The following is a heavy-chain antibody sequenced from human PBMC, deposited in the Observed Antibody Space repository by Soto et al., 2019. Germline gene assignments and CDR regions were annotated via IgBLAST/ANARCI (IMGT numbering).Heavy chain of an antibody. D-gene: IGHD6-19*01. CDR2: ISGSGGST. CDR1: GLTFSTYA. J-gene: IGHJ4*02. Sequence: GGSLRLSCAACGLTFSTYAMSWVRQAPGKGLEWVSAISGSGGSTYYADSVKGRFTISRDNSKNTLYLQMNSLRAEDTAVYYCAKDPRIGIAVAGVFDYWGQGTLVTVSS. V-gene: IGHV3-23*01. CDR3: AKDPRIGIAVAGVFDY.